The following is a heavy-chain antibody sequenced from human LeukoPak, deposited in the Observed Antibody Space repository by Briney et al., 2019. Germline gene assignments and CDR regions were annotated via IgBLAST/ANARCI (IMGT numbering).Heavy chain of an antibody. J-gene: IGHJ4*02. CDR1: GGSISSYY. Sequence: SETLSLTCTVSGGSISSYYWNWIRQPPGKGLEWIGYIYYSGSTNYNPSLKSRVTISLDTSKNQFSLKLSSVTAADTAVYYCARYRRSSYDSSGYSSINRHYFDYWGQGTLVTVSS. CDR3: ARYRRSSYDSSGYSSINRHYFDY. CDR2: IYYSGST. D-gene: IGHD3-22*01. V-gene: IGHV4-59*12.